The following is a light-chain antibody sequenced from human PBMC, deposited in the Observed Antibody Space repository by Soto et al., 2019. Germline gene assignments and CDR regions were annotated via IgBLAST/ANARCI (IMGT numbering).Light chain of an antibody. J-gene: IGLJ3*02. CDR3: CSYTGTYTWV. CDR2: DVY. V-gene: IGLV2-11*01. CDR1: SSDLGVYNY. Sequence: QSALTQPRSVSGSPGQAVTISCTGTSSDLGVYNYVSWYQHHPGKAPKLRIYDVYKRPSGVPDRFSASKSDNTASLTISGLQAEDEADYYCCSYTGTYTWVFGGGTKVTVL.